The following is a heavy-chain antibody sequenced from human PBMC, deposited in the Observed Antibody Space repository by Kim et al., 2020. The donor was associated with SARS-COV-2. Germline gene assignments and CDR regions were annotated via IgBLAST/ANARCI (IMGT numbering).Heavy chain of an antibody. CDR3: ARESVSFDY. J-gene: IGHJ4*02. V-gene: IGHV6-1*01. Sequence: SALSRKRRITITPDTAKNQFSLQLDSVTPDDTAVYYCARESVSFDYWGQGTLVTVSS.